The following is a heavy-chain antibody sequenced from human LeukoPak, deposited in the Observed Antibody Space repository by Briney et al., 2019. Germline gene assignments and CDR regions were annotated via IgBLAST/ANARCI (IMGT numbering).Heavy chain of an antibody. CDR3: ARVDSSPRRGAYMDV. Sequence: PGGSLRVSCAASGFIFSTYSMNWVRQAPGKGLEWVSSISSSSSYINYADSVKGRFTISRDNAKNSLYLQMNSLRAEDTAVYYCARVDSSPRRGAYMDVWGKGTTVTVSS. J-gene: IGHJ6*03. CDR1: GFIFSTYS. CDR2: ISSSSSYI. D-gene: IGHD6-13*01. V-gene: IGHV3-21*01.